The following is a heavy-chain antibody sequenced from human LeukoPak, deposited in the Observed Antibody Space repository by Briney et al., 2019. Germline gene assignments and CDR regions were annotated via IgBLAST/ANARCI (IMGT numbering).Heavy chain of an antibody. Sequence: QPGGSLRLSCAASGFTFSSYWMHWVRQAPGKGLVWVSGFNSDGSSTTYADSVKGRLTISRDNSKNTLYLQMNSLRAEDTAVYYCAKAATPGGVMGDYWGQGTLVTVSS. CDR3: AKAATPGGVMGDY. D-gene: IGHD3-16*01. V-gene: IGHV3-74*01. CDR2: FNSDGSST. J-gene: IGHJ4*02. CDR1: GFTFSSYW.